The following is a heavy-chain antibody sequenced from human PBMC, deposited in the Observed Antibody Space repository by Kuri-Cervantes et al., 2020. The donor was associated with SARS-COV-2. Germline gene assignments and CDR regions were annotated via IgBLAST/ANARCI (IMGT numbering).Heavy chain of an antibody. CDR3: ARDSLTIFGAARGSRPYNWFDP. J-gene: IGHJ5*02. D-gene: IGHD3-3*01. CDR1: GYTFTGYY. V-gene: IGHV1-2*02. Sequence: ASVKVSCKASGYTFTGYYMHWARQAPGQGLEWMGWINPNSGGTNYAQKFQGRVTMTRDTSISTAYMELSRLRSDDTAVYYCARDSLTIFGAARGSRPYNWFDPWGQGTLVTVSS. CDR2: INPNSGGT.